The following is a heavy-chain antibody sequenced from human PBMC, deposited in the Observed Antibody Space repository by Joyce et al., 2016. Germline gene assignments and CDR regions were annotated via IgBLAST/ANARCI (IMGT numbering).Heavy chain of an antibody. Sequence: QVQLQESGPGLVKPSETLSLTCTVSGDSISTYYWTWIRQPPGKGLEWIGYIYNSVTTNHNPFLKSRVSISVDTSKNHISLNLNSVTAADTAVYFCARGVYTYGSPYDYWGQGSLVTVS. CDR2: IYNSVTT. J-gene: IGHJ4*02. D-gene: IGHD3-10*01. V-gene: IGHV4-59*01. CDR3: ARGVYTYGSPYDY. CDR1: GDSISTYY.